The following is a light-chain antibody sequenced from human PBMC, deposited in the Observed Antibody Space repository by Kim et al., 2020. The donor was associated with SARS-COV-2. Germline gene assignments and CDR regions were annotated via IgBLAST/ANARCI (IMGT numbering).Light chain of an antibody. CDR1: SLRSYY. Sequence: ALGKTVRITCQGDSLRSYYESWYQQQPGQAPVLVIYGKNTRPSGIPDRFSGSSSGNTASLTITGARAEDEADYYCNSRDSTSNHVVFGGGTQLTVL. CDR3: NSRDSTSNHVV. V-gene: IGLV3-19*01. CDR2: GKN. J-gene: IGLJ2*01.